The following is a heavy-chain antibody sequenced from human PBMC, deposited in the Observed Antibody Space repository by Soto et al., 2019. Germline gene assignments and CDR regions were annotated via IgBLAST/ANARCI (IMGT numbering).Heavy chain of an antibody. J-gene: IGHJ6*02. V-gene: IGHV4-59*08. CDR1: GGSISSYY. D-gene: IGHD4-4*01. CDR2: IYYSGST. CDR3: ARLGSKKTSVTPYYYYGMDV. Sequence: ETLSLTCTVSGGSISSYYWSWIRQPPGKGLEWIGYIYYSGSTNYNPSLKSRVTISVDTSKNQFSLKLSSVTAADTAVYYCARLGSKKTSVTPYYYYGMDVWGQGTTVTVSS.